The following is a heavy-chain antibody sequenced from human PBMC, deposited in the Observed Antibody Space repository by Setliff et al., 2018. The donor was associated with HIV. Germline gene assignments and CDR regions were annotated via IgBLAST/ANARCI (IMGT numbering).Heavy chain of an antibody. D-gene: IGHD2-21*01. CDR2: ISGSTTYI. V-gene: IGHV3-21*04. Sequence: GGSLRLSCAASGFTFSTYSMNWVRQSPGKGLEWVSYISGSTTYINYADSVKGRFTISRDNAKNSLLLQMTSLRAEDTAVYYCARGRDKDSPWAFDVWGQGTVVTVSS. CDR1: GFTFSTYS. J-gene: IGHJ3*01. CDR3: ARGRDKDSPWAFDV.